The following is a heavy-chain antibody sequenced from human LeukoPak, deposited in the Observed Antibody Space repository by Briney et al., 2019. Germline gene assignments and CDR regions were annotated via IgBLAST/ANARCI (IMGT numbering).Heavy chain of an antibody. CDR2: ISYDGSNK. V-gene: IGHV3-30*18. Sequence: GGSLRLSCAASGFTFSSYGMHWVRQAPGKGLEWVAVISYDGSNKYYADSMKGRFTISRDNSKNTLYLQMNSLRAEDTAVYYCAKDLINWAPFTEGKYYYGSGSHYYGMDVWGQGTTVTVSS. CDR3: AKDLINWAPFTEGKYYYGSGSHYYGMDV. J-gene: IGHJ6*02. CDR1: GFTFSSYG. D-gene: IGHD3-10*01.